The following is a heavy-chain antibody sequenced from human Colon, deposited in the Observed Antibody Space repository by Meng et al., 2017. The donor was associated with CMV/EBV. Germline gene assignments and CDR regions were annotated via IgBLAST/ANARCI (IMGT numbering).Heavy chain of an antibody. CDR1: GGSISSYY. V-gene: IGHV4-59*01. J-gene: IGHJ5*02. CDR3: ARNTVTHGLNWFDP. D-gene: IGHD4-11*01. CDR2: IYYSGST. Sequence: TVSGGSISSYYWSWIRQPPGKGLEWIGYIYYSGSTNYNPSLKSRVTISVDTSKNQFSLKLSSVTAADTAVYYCARNTVTHGLNWFDPWGQGTLVTVSS.